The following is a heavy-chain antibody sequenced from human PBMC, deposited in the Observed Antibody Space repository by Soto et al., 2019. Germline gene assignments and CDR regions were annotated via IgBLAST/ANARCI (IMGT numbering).Heavy chain of an antibody. V-gene: IGHV1-18*04. CDR2: ISAYNGNT. CDR3: ARDVLRYLDWLRFDTANWFDP. CDR1: GYTFTSYG. J-gene: IGHJ5*02. Sequence: ASVKVSCKASGYTFTSYGISWVRQAPGQGLEWMGWISAYNGNTNYAQKLQGRVTMTTDTSTSTAYMELRSLRSDDTAVYYCARDVLRYLDWLRFDTANWFDPWGQGTRVTVAS. D-gene: IGHD3-9*01.